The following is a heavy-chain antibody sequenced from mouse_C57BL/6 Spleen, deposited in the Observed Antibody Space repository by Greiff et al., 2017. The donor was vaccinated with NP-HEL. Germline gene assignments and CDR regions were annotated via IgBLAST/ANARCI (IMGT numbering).Heavy chain of an antibody. CDR2: FYPGSGSI. CDR1: GYTFTEYT. D-gene: IGHD2-1*01. Sequence: QVQLQQSGAELVKPGASVKLSCKASGYTFTEYTIHWVKQRSGQGLEWIGWFYPGSGSIKYNEKFKDKATLTADKSSSTVYMELSRLTSEDSAVYFCAKHEGIYYGNGGAMDYWGQGTSVTVSS. J-gene: IGHJ4*01. CDR3: AKHEGIYYGNGGAMDY. V-gene: IGHV1-62-2*01.